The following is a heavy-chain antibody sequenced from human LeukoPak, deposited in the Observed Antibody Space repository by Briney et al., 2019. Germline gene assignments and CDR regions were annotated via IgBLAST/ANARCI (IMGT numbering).Heavy chain of an antibody. CDR3: AKSNGYGLVDI. J-gene: IGHJ3*02. D-gene: IGHD3-10*01. Sequence: SETLSLTCTVSGGSISSYYLSWIRQPAGKGLEWIGRIYSRVTTYNPSLKSRVTMSADTSRNHVSLTLNSVTAADTAVYYCAKSNGYGLVDIWGQGTMVTVSS. CDR1: GGSISSYY. CDR2: IYSRVT. V-gene: IGHV4-4*07.